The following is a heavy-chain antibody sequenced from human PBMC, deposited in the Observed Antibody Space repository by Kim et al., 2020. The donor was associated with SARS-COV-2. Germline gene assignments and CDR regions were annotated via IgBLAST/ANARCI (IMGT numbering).Heavy chain of an antibody. V-gene: IGHV3-11*04. D-gene: IGHD6-13*01. Sequence: YAYSVKRRFTSSRDTANNSLYLQMNSWRADDTAVYYCARASTHRWYDFEYWGQGTLVTVSS. J-gene: IGHJ4*02. CDR3: ARASTHRWYDFEY.